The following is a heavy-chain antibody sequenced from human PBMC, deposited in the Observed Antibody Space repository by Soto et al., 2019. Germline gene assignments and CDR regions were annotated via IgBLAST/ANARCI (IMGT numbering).Heavy chain of an antibody. Sequence: QVQLQESGPGLVKPSQTLPLTCTVSGGSISSGGYYWSWIRQHPGKGLEWIGYIYSSGSTYYNPSLRRRVTISVDSSKNQFSRKLSSVTAADTAVYYCARDQGGDCSGRSCPHAFHIWGQETMVTVSS. V-gene: IGHV4-31*03. CDR2: IYSSGST. D-gene: IGHD2-15*01. CDR1: GGSISSGGYY. J-gene: IGHJ3*02. CDR3: ARDQGGDCSGRSCPHAFHI.